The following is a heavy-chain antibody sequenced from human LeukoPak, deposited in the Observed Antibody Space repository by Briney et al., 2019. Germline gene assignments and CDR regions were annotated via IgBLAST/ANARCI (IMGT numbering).Heavy chain of an antibody. D-gene: IGHD3-10*01. V-gene: IGHV1-2*02. Sequence: ASVKASCKASGYVFTAYYIHWVRRAPGQGLEWEAWINPNTGGTNYAQNFQGRVSLTRDTSISTAYMELRGLRFDDTALYYCARDEEMTSGSGAGYCFEHWGQGTLVTVSS. CDR1: GYVFTAYY. J-gene: IGHJ4*02. CDR3: ARDEEMTSGSGAGYCFEH. CDR2: INPNTGGT.